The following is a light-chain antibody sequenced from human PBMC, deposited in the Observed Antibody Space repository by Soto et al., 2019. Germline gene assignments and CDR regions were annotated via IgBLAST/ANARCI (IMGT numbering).Light chain of an antibody. CDR3: QQYDITPPNT. J-gene: IGKJ4*01. CDR2: GVS. V-gene: IGKV3-20*01. CDR1: QIVRSTY. Sequence: EIVLTQSPGTLSLSPGEGATLSCRASQIVRSTYLAWFQQKPGQAPRLLIYGVSTRATGIPDRFSGSGSGTDFTLTISGLEPKDFALYYCQQYDITPPNTFGGGTKVDIK.